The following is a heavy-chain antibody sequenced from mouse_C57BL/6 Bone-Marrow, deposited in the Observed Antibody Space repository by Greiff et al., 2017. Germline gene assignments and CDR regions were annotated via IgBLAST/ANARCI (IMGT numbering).Heavy chain of an antibody. J-gene: IGHJ3*01. CDR3: SKRTEKALAY. D-gene: IGHD4-1*01. V-gene: IGHV2-9*01. CDR1: GFSLTSYG. CDR2: IWGGGST. Sequence: VQLVESGPGLVAPSPSLSITCTVSGFSLTSYGVDWVRQPPGKGLEWLGVIWGGGSTNYNSPLMSRLSISTDNSKSQVFLTMNSLQTDDAAMYYCSKRTEKALAYWGQGTLVTVSA.